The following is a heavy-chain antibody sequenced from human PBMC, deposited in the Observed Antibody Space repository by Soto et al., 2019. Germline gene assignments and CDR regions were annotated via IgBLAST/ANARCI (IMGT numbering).Heavy chain of an antibody. CDR2: ITNSGSKI. Sequence: GGSLRLSCAASGFTFSSYIMNWVRQAPGKGLEWVSAITNSGSKIYYADSVKGRFTISRDNSKNTLYLQMNSLRAEDTAVYYCAKDLDSSGYYYRYYYGMEVWGQGTTVTVSS. CDR1: GFTFSSYI. J-gene: IGHJ6*02. D-gene: IGHD3-22*01. V-gene: IGHV3-21*01. CDR3: AKDLDSSGYYYRYYYGMEV.